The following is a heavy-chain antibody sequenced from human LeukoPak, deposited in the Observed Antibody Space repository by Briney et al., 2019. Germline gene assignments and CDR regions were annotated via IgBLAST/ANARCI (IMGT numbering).Heavy chain of an antibody. J-gene: IGHJ4*02. CDR1: GSTFSSYA. CDR2: ISAYNGNT. V-gene: IGHV1-18*01. D-gene: IGHD2-15*01. CDR3: ARDRGVVVVAAILFDY. Sequence: ASVKVSCKASGSTFSSYAISWVRQAPGQGLEWMGWISAYNGNTNYAQKFQGRVTMTRDTSISTAYMELSRLRSDDTAVYYCARDRGVVVVAAILFDYWGQGTLVTVSS.